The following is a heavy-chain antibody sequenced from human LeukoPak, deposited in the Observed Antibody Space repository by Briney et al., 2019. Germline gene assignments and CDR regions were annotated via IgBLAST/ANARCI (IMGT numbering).Heavy chain of an antibody. CDR1: GYTFTSYG. V-gene: IGHV1-18*01. J-gene: IGHJ4*02. CDR3: VRAAKCSGGGCDSKEYVYYFDY. CDR2: ISAYNGNT. Sequence: ASVKVSCKASGYTFTSYGISWVRQAPGQGLEWMGWISAYNGNTNYAQKLQGRVTMTTDTSTSTAYMEVSSLRSDDTAVYFCVRAAKCSGGGCDSKEYVYYFDYWGQGTLVTVSS. D-gene: IGHD6-25*01.